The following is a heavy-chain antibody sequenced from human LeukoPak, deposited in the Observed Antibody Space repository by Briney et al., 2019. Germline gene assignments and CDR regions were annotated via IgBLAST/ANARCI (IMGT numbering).Heavy chain of an antibody. V-gene: IGHV4-59*01. CDR1: GGSLSGYY. D-gene: IGHD2-15*01. J-gene: IGHJ6*03. Sequence: SETLSLTCAVYGGSLSGYYWSWIRQPPGKGLEWIGYIYYSGSTNYNPSLKSRVTISVDTSKNQFSLKLSSVTAADTAVYYCARSVEGYCSGGSCYSYYYYMDVWGKGTTVTVSS. CDR2: IYYSGST. CDR3: ARSVEGYCSGGSCYSYYYYMDV.